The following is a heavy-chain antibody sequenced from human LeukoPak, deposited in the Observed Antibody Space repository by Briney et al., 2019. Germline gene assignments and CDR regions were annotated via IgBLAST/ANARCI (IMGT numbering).Heavy chain of an antibody. D-gene: IGHD2-2*01. V-gene: IGHV3-30*02. J-gene: IGHJ4*02. CDR3: ATGGIVVVPAAMEGAY. CDR1: GFIFSSYG. Sequence: GGSLRLSCAASGFIFSSYGMHWVRQAPGKGLEWVAFIRYDGSNKYYADSVKGRFTISRDNSKNTLYLQMNSLRAEDTAVYYCATGGIVVVPAAMEGAYWGQGTLVTVSS. CDR2: IRYDGSNK.